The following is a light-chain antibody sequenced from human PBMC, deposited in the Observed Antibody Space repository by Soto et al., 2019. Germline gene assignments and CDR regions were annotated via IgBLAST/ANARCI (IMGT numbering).Light chain of an antibody. CDR1: KSVLYSSNNKNY. J-gene: IGKJ4*01. CDR3: QQYYSPCT. CDR2: WAS. V-gene: IGKV4-1*01. Sequence: DIMMTQSPDSLAVSLGERATINCKSSKSVLYSSNNKNYLAWYQQKPGQPPKLLIYWASTRESGVPDRFSGSGSGTDFTLTISSLQAEDVAVYYCQQYYSPCTFGGGTKVEIK.